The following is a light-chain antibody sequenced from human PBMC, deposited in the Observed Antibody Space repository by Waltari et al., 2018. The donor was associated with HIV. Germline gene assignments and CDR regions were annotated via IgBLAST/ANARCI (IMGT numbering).Light chain of an antibody. CDR1: QDITSS. V-gene: IGKV1-NL1*01. CDR2: AAS. J-gene: IGKJ1*01. Sequence: DIEMTQAPSSLSASGGDKVTLTCRARQDITSSLALYQQKAGKAPNLLLYAASRLESGVPSRFSGSGSGTDYTLTINSLQSEDFATYYCQQYDRTPWTFGQGTKVEIK. CDR3: QQYDRTPWT.